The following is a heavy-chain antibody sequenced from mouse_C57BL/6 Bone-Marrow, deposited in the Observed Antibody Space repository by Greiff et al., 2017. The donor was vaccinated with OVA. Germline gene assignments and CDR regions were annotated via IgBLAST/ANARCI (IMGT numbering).Heavy chain of an antibody. D-gene: IGHD1-1*01. J-gene: IGHJ4*01. CDR2: IYPGSGST. Sequence: VQLQQPGAELVKPGASVKMSCKASGYTFTSYWITWVKQRPGQGLEWIGDIYPGSGSTNYNEKFKSKATLTVDTSSSTAYMQLSSLTSEDSAVYYCARRGTTVVATDYYAMDYWGQGTSVTVSS. CDR3: ARRGTTVVATDYYAMDY. CDR1: GYTFTSYW. V-gene: IGHV1-55*01.